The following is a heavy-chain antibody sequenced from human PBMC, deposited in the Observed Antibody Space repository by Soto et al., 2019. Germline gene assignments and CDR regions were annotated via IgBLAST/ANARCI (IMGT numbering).Heavy chain of an antibody. CDR1: GGTFSNYA. V-gene: IGHV1-69*12. Sequence: QVQLVQSGAEVKKPGSSVKVFCKASGGTFSNYAISWVRQAPGQGLEWMGGIVPIFGTTYYAQKFQGRVTIIADDSTTTAYLELSSLRSEDTAMYYCARVEAVAGIYNYHGLDVWGQGTAVSVSS. D-gene: IGHD6-19*01. CDR2: IVPIFGTT. J-gene: IGHJ6*02. CDR3: ARVEAVAGIYNYHGLDV.